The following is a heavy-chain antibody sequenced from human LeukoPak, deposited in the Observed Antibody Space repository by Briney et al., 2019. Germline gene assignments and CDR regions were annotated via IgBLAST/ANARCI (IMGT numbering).Heavy chain of an antibody. CDR3: ARDRLIYGDYGDAFDI. Sequence: AGGSLRLSCAASGFTFSRYSMNWVRQAPGKGLEWVSSISSSSSYIYYADSVKGRFTISRDYAKTSLYLQMNSLRAEDTAVYYCARDRLIYGDYGDAFDIWGQGTMVTVSS. D-gene: IGHD4-17*01. CDR1: GFTFSRYS. V-gene: IGHV3-21*01. CDR2: ISSSSSYI. J-gene: IGHJ3*02.